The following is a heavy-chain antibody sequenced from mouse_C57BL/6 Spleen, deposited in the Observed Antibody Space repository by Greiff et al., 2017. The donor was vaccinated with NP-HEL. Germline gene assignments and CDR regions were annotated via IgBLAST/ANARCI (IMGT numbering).Heavy chain of an antibody. J-gene: IGHJ2*01. V-gene: IGHV1-55*01. CDR1: GYTFTSYW. CDR2: IYPGSGST. CDR3: AREGVYDGSYFDY. Sequence: QVQLQQPGAELVKPGASVKMSCKASGYTFTSYWITWVKQRPGQGLEWIGEIYPGSGSTNYNEKFKSKATLTVDTSSSTAYMQLSSLTSEDSAVYYCAREGVYDGSYFDYWGQGTTLTVSS. D-gene: IGHD2-3*01.